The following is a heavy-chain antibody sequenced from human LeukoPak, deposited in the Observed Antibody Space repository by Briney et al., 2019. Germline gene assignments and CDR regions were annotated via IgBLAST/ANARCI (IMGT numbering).Heavy chain of an antibody. J-gene: IGHJ4*02. Sequence: ASVKVSCKASGYTFTSYGISWVRQAPGQGLEWMGWISAYNGNTNYAQKLQGRVTMTTDTSTSTAYMELRSLRSDDTAVYYYARDIRDYYDSSGYRSDYWGQGTLVTVSS. CDR1: GYTFTSYG. CDR3: ARDIRDYYDSSGYRSDY. CDR2: ISAYNGNT. D-gene: IGHD3-22*01. V-gene: IGHV1-18*01.